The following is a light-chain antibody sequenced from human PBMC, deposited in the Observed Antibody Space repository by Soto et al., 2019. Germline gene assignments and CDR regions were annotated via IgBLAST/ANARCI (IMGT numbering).Light chain of an antibody. Sequence: QSVLTQPASVSGSPGQSITISCTGTSSDVGNYIFVSWYRQHPGKAPKLMIYDINNRPSGVSNRFSGSKSGNTASLTISGLQAEDEADYYCVSYITSASYVLGTGTKGTV. V-gene: IGLV2-14*01. CDR2: DIN. CDR3: VSYITSASYV. J-gene: IGLJ1*01. CDR1: SSDVGNYIF.